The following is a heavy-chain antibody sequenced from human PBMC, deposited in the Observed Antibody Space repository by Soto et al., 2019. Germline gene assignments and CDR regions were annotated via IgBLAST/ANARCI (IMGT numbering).Heavy chain of an antibody. CDR3: ARSHLYYDSSGYPDY. J-gene: IGHJ4*02. CDR1: GFTFSDYY. V-gene: IGHV3-11*01. Sequence: GGSLRLSCTASGFTFSDYYMSWIRQAPGKGLEWVSYISSSGSTIYYADSVKGRFTISRDNAKNSLYLQMNSLRAEDTAVYYCARSHLYYDSSGYPDYWGQGTLVTVSS. CDR2: ISSSGSTI. D-gene: IGHD3-22*01.